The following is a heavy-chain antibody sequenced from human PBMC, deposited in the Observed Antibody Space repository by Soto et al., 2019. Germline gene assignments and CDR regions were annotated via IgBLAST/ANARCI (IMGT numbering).Heavy chain of an antibody. D-gene: IGHD2-2*01. CDR1: GGTFSSYA. CDR2: IIPIFGTA. Sequence: QVQLVQSGAEVKKPGSSVKVSCKASGGTFSSYAISWVRQAPGQGLEWMGGIIPIFGTANYAQKFQGRVTITADESTSTAYMGLSSLRSEDTAVYYCASVRYCSSTSCYGGGYYYYGMDVWGQGTTVTVSS. J-gene: IGHJ6*02. V-gene: IGHV1-69*01. CDR3: ASVRYCSSTSCYGGGYYYYGMDV.